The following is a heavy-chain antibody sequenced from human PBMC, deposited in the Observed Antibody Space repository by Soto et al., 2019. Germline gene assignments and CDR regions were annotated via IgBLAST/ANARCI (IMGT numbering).Heavy chain of an antibody. CDR3: ARAVLLWFGELWTFDY. CDR1: GFTFSSYS. V-gene: IGHV3-48*02. J-gene: IGHJ4*02. CDR2: ISSSSSTI. D-gene: IGHD3-10*01. Sequence: EVQLVESGGGLVQPGGSLRLSCAASGFTFSSYSMNWVRQAPGKGLEWVSYISSSSSTIYYADSVKGRFTISRDNAKNSLYLQMNSLRDEDTAVYYCARAVLLWFGELWTFDYWGQGTMVTFSS.